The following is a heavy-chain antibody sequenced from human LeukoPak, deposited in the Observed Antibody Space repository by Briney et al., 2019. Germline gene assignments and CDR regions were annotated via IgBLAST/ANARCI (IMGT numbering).Heavy chain of an antibody. J-gene: IGHJ6*03. Sequence: GGSLRLSCAASGFTFSSYSMNWVRQAPGEGLEWVSSISSSSSYIYYADSVKGRFTISRDNAKNSLYLQMNSLRAEDTAVYYCARESVDIVVVPAAMGGYYYMDVWGKGTTVTVSS. CDR3: ARESVDIVVVPAAMGGYYYMDV. CDR1: GFTFSSYS. V-gene: IGHV3-21*01. D-gene: IGHD2-2*01. CDR2: ISSSSSYI.